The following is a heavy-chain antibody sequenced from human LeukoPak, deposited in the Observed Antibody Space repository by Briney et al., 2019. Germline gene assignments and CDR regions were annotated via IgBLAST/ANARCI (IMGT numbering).Heavy chain of an antibody. J-gene: IGHJ4*02. CDR1: GFTFSSYY. CDR2: IKDDGSED. Sequence: PGGSLRLSCAASGFTFSSYYMTWLRQAPGKGLEWVATIKDDGSEDYYLDSVKGRFTISRDNAKSSMWLQMSSLRAEDTAVYYCARDQTPFYWGQGSLVTVSS. CDR3: ARDQTPFY. V-gene: IGHV3-7*01. D-gene: IGHD2-15*01.